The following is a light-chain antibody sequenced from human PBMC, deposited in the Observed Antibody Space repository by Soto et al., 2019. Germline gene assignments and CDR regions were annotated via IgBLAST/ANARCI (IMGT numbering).Light chain of an antibody. CDR1: SSDVGAYNY. Sequence: QPVLTQPRSVSGSPGQSVTIPCTGNSSDVGAYNYVSWYQQHPGKAPKLMLYAVTKRPSGVPDRFSGYKSGNMASLTISGLQAEDEADYYCCSYAGSYTWVFGGGTKLTVL. CDR3: CSYAGSYTWV. CDR2: AVT. V-gene: IGLV2-11*01. J-gene: IGLJ3*02.